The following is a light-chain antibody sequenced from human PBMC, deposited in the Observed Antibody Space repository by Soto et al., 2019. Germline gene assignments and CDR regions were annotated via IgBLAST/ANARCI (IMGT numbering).Light chain of an antibody. Sequence: QSALTQSASVSGSPGQSITISCTGTSSDVGGYNYVSWSQQHPGKAPQLMIYEVSKRPSGVSNRFSGSKSGNTASLTISGLQAEDEADYYCSSYTSSSTYVFGTGTKLTVL. CDR1: SSDVGGYNY. J-gene: IGLJ1*01. CDR3: SSYTSSSTYV. CDR2: EVS. V-gene: IGLV2-14*01.